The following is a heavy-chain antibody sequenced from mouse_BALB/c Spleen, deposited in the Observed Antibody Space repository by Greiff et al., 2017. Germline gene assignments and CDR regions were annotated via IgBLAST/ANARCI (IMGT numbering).Heavy chain of an antibody. Sequence: VQLQQSGTVLARPGASVKMSCKASGYTFTSYWMHWVKQRPGQGLEWIGAIYPGNSDTSYNQKFKGKAKLTAVTSTSTAYMELSSLTNEDSAVYYCTRWRDGYDDAMDYWGQGTSVTVSS. CDR3: TRWRDGYDDAMDY. J-gene: IGHJ4*01. D-gene: IGHD2-2*01. CDR2: IYPGNSDT. CDR1: GYTFTSYW. V-gene: IGHV1-5*01.